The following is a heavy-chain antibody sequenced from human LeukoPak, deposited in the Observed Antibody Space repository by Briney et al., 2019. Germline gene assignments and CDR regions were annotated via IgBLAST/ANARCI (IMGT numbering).Heavy chain of an antibody. J-gene: IGHJ3*02. CDR1: GGSISSSSYY. CDR2: IYYSGST. CDR3: ARGRSRSYWPHDAFDI. V-gene: IGHV4-39*07. Sequence: SETLSLTCTVSGGSISSSSYYWGWIRQPPGKGLEWIGSIYYSGSTYYNPSLKSRVTISVDTSKNQFSLKLSSVTAADTAVYYCARGRSRSYWPHDAFDIWDQGTMVTVSS. D-gene: IGHD1-26*01.